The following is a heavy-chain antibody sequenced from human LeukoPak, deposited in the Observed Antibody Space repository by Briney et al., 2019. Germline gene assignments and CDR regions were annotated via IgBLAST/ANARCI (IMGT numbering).Heavy chain of an antibody. Sequence: PSETLSLTCSVSSGFNTSHFWSWIRQAAGKRPEWIGRIYTAGNTNYSPSLRSRVTMSMDTSKNEFTLKLKSVTAADTAVYYCARDLGTLLFLEGFDPWGHGILVTVSS. J-gene: IGHJ5*02. CDR2: IYTAGNT. V-gene: IGHV4-4*07. CDR1: SGFNTSHF. CDR3: ARDLGTLLFLEGFDP. D-gene: IGHD3-3*01.